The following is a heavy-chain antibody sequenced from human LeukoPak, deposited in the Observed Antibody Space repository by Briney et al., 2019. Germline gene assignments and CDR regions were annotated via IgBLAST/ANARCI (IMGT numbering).Heavy chain of an antibody. CDR2: ISKNGDDT. J-gene: IGHJ4*02. CDR1: GFTFSDYP. V-gene: IGHV3-64D*06. CDR3: VQVGSNYYLN. D-gene: IGHD4-11*01. Sequence: PGGSLRLSCSPSGFTFSDYPMHWVRQTPGRGLEYVSAISKNGDDTYYADSVKGRFTISRDNSKNTLYLQMSSLRTEDAAVFYCVQVGSNYYLNWGQGTLVIVSS.